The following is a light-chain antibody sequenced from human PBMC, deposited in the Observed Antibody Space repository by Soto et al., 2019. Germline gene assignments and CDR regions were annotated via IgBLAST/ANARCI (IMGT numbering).Light chain of an antibody. CDR3: QQYGSSPLT. CDR2: DTS. J-gene: IGKJ4*01. Sequence: IVLTQSPGTLSSSPGERATLSCRASQGVSTNNLAWYQQRPGQAPRLLIYDTSRRATGIPDRFSGSGSGTDFTLTISRLEPEDFAVYYCQQYGSSPLTFGGGTKVDIK. CDR1: QGVSTNN. V-gene: IGKV3-20*01.